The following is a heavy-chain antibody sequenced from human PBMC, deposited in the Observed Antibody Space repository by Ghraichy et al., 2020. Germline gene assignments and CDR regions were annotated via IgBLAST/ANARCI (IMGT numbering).Heavy chain of an antibody. Sequence: GGSLRLSCKASGFTFSSYAMTWVRQPPGKGLEWLSAISGGGDYIYYADSVNGRFTISRDNPKNTLYLQMNSLRVEDTAVYFCAKNLRDGHPFYEYWGQGALVTVSS. J-gene: IGHJ4*02. CDR1: GFTFSSYA. D-gene: IGHD2/OR15-2a*01. CDR3: AKNLRDGHPFYEY. CDR2: ISGGGDYI. V-gene: IGHV3-23*01.